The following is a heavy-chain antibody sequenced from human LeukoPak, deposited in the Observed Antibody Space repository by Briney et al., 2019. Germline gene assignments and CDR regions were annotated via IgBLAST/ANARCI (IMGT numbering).Heavy chain of an antibody. D-gene: IGHD5-18*01. J-gene: IGHJ6*02. V-gene: IGHV3-74*01. CDR2: INSDGSIT. CDR3: ARDAVDTANAV. Sequence: GGSLRLSCAASGFTFSSYSMNWVRQAPGKGLVWVSHINSDGSITSYADSVKGRFTISRDNAKNTLYLQMNSLRAEDTAVYYCARDAVDTANAVWGQGTTVTVSS. CDR1: GFTFSSYS.